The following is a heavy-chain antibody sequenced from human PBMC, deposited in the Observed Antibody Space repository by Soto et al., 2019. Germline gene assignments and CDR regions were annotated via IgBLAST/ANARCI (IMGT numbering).Heavy chain of an antibody. CDR1: GFTFDDYA. Sequence: EVQLVESGGGLVQPGRSLRLSCAASGFTFDDYAMHWVRQAPGKGLEWVSGISWNSGSIGYADSVKGRFTISRDNAKNFLYQQMNRLIGEDTAVYYCAKNRSVSRWQLVIPRDAFDIWGQGTMVTVAS. D-gene: IGHD6-6*01. V-gene: IGHV3-9*01. CDR2: ISWNSGSI. CDR3: AKNRSVSRWQLVIPRDAFDI. J-gene: IGHJ3*02.